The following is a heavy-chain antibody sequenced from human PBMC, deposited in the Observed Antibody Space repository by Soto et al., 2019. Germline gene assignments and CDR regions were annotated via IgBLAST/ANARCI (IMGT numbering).Heavy chain of an antibody. CDR2: INAGNGNT. CDR3: ARDLGGWPDY. V-gene: IGHV1-3*01. CDR1: GYTFTSYA. Sequence: QVQLVQSGAEVKKPGASVKVSCKASGYTFTSYAMHWVRQAPGQRLEWMGWINAGNGNTKYSQKFQGRVTITRDTSASSVDLELGSLRSEDTAVSCCARDLGGWPDYWGQGTLVTVAA. J-gene: IGHJ4*02.